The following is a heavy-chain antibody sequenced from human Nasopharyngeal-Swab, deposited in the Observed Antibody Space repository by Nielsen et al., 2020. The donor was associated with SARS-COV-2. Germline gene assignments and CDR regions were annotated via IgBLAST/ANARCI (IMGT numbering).Heavy chain of an antibody. CDR1: GFTFSSYG. V-gene: IGHV3-30*03. Sequence: GESLQISCAASGFTFSSYGMHWVRQAPGKGLEWVAVISYDGSNKYYADSVKGRFTISRDHSKNTLYLQMNSLRAEDTAVYYCARGGPYGDYEPFDYWGQGTLVTVSS. D-gene: IGHD4-17*01. CDR3: ARGGPYGDYEPFDY. J-gene: IGHJ4*02. CDR2: ISYDGSNK.